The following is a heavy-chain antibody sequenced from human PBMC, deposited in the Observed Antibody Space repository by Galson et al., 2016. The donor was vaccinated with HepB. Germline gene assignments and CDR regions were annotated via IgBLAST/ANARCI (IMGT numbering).Heavy chain of an antibody. J-gene: IGHJ6*02. V-gene: IGHV3-74*01. Sequence: SLRLSCAASGFTSSSYWMHWARQAPGKGLVWVSRISSDGSKTTYADSVKGRFTISRDNAKNTLSLQMNSLRVEDTAVYYWHVWFGESRYGVDVWGQGTTVTVSS. CDR1: GFTSSSYW. D-gene: IGHD3-10*01. CDR2: ISSDGSKT. CDR3: HVWFGESRYGVDV.